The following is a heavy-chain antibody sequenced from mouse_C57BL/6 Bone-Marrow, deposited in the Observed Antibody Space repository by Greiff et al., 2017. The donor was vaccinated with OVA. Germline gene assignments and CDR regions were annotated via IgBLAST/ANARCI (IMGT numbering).Heavy chain of an antibody. D-gene: IGHD1-1*01. V-gene: IGHV1-80*01. Sequence: QVHVKQSGAELVKPGASVKISCKASGYAFSSYWMNWVKQRPGKGLEWIGQIYPGDGDTNYNGKFKGKATLTADKSSSTAYMQLSSLTSEDSAVYFCARSDYGSSRGYFDDWGQGTTLTVSS. CDR3: ARSDYGSSRGYFDD. CDR1: GYAFSSYW. J-gene: IGHJ2*01. CDR2: IYPGDGDT.